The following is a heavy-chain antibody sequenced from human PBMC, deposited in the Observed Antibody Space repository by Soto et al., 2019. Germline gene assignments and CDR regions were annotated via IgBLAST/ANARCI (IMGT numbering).Heavy chain of an antibody. J-gene: IGHJ5*02. CDR1: GGSISSNY. CDR3: ARELGYSSSWRGPDGWFDP. V-gene: IGHV4-4*07. Sequence: QVQLQESGPGLVKPSETLSLTCTVSGGSISSNYWSWIRQPAGKGLEWIGRIYTSGSTNYNPSLKIRVTMSVDTSKNQFSLKLSSVTAADTAVYYCARELGYSSSWRGPDGWFDPWGQGTLVTVSS. D-gene: IGHD6-13*01. CDR2: IYTSGST.